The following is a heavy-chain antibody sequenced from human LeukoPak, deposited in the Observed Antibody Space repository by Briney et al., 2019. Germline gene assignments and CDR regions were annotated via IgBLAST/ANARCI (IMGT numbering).Heavy chain of an antibody. D-gene: IGHD4-11*01. Sequence: SETLSLTCTVSGGSISSYYWSWIRQPAGKGLEWIGRIYTSGSTNYNPSLKSRVTMSVDTSKNQFSLKLSSVTAADTAVYYCARDPPSSPVTTDYYYYYMDVWGKGTTVTVSS. CDR2: IYTSGST. V-gene: IGHV4-4*07. CDR1: GGSISSYY. CDR3: ARDPPSSPVTTDYYYYYMDV. J-gene: IGHJ6*03.